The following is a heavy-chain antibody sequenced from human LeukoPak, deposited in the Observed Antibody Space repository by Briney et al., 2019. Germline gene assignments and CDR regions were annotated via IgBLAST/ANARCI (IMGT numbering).Heavy chain of an antibody. CDR2: IAGTGDNI. CDR3: AKYARTGDPFDF. CDR1: GITFIDYS. Sequence: PCWSLRLTRPASGITFIDYSWLWVRPAPGKELAWVAVIAGTGDNIDYSESVRGRFTISRDISKHTLCLNMNNLSAEDTAVYYCAKYARTGDPFDFWGQGTLVAVSS. V-gene: IGHV3-23*01. D-gene: IGHD7-27*01. J-gene: IGHJ4*02.